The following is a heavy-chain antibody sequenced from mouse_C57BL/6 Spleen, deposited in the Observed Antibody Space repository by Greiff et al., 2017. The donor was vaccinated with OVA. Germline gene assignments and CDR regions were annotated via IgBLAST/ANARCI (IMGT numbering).Heavy chain of an antibody. D-gene: IGHD1-1*01. V-gene: IGHV1-26*01. Sequence: VQLQQSGPELVKPGASVKISCKASGYTFTDYYMNWVKQSHGKSLEWIGDINPNNGGTSYNQKFKGKATLTVDKSSSTAYMELRSLTSEDSAVYYCARDGITTVVPHFDVWGTGTTVTVSS. J-gene: IGHJ1*03. CDR1: GYTFTDYY. CDR3: ARDGITTVVPHFDV. CDR2: INPNNGGT.